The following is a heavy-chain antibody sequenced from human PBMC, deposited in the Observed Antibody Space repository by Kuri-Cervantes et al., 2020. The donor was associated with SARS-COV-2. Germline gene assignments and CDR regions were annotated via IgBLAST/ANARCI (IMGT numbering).Heavy chain of an antibody. CDR2: IYSGGST. J-gene: IGHJ4*02. Sequence: GGSLRLSCAASGFTVSSNYMSWVRQAPGKGLEWVSVIYSGGSTYYADSVKGRFTISRDNSKNTLYLQMNSLRAEDTAVYYCARAHNGRAVADFDYWGQGTLVTVSS. CDR1: GFTVSSNY. V-gene: IGHV3-66*01. D-gene: IGHD6-19*01. CDR3: ARAHNGRAVADFDY.